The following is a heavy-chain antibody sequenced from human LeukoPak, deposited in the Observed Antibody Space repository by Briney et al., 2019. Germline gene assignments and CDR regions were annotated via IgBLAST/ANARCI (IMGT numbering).Heavy chain of an antibody. Sequence: GGSLRLSCAASGFIFSSYAMSWVRQAPGKGLEWVSAISGSGGSTYYADSVKGRFTISRDNSKNTLYLQMYSLRVEDTAVYCCAKGGAYDFWSGDNWFDPWGQGTLVTVSS. J-gene: IGHJ5*02. CDR2: ISGSGGST. D-gene: IGHD3-3*01. V-gene: IGHV3-23*01. CDR1: GFIFSSYA. CDR3: AKGGAYDFWSGDNWFDP.